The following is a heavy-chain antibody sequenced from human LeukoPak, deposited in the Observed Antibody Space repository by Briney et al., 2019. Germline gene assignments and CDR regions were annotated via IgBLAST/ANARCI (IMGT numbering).Heavy chain of an antibody. Sequence: SETLSLTCTVSGGSISSGSYYWRWIRQPAGKGLEWIGRIYTSGSTNYTPSLKSRFTISVDTSKNQFSLKLSSVTAADTAVYYCASGDSSGYYDYWGQGTLVTVSS. V-gene: IGHV4-61*02. CDR1: GGSISSGSYY. CDR3: ASGDSSGYYDY. CDR2: IYTSGST. D-gene: IGHD3-22*01. J-gene: IGHJ4*02.